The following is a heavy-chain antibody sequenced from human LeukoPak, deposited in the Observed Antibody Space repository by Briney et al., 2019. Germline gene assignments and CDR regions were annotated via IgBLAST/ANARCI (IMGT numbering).Heavy chain of an antibody. Sequence: GGSLRLSCAASGFTFSSYAMHWVRQAPGKGLEWVAVISYDGSNKYYADSVKGRFTISRDNSKNTLYLQMNSLRAEDTAVYYCARDPPSLFGELSHFDYWGQGTLVTVSS. V-gene: IGHV3-30-3*01. CDR2: ISYDGSNK. CDR3: ARDPPSLFGELSHFDY. CDR1: GFTFSSYA. J-gene: IGHJ4*02. D-gene: IGHD3-10*01.